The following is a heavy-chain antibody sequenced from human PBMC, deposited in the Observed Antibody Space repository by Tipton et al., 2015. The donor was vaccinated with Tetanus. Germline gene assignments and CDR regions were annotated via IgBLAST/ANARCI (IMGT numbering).Heavy chain of an antibody. J-gene: IGHJ4*02. D-gene: IGHD5-12*01. Sequence: QLVQSGAEVKQPGESLKISCKGSGYMFSSHWIGWVRQVPGKGLEWLGTIYPGDSYSTYSPSFEGQVTMSADKSINTAYLQWTSLKASDTAVYYCARRKGGYVGYYFDFWAQGTLVTVSA. CDR2: IYPGDSYS. CDR1: GYMFSSHW. CDR3: ARRKGGYVGYYFDF. V-gene: IGHV5-51*01.